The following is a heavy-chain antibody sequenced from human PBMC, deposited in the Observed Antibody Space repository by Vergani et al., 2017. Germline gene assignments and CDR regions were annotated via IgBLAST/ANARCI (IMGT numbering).Heavy chain of an antibody. V-gene: IGHV3-7*01. J-gene: IGHJ5*02. CDR2: IKYDGSKK. CDR3: ARSPHGYTYRGYISQFDP. CDR1: GFTFTDFY. Sequence: VQLVESGGALVKPGGSLRLSCAASGFTFTDFYMSWIRQAPGKGLEWVANIKYDGSKKNYVDSVKGRFTISRDNAKNSLYLQMNNLRVEDTAVYFCARSPHGYTYRGYISQFDPWGQGALVTVSS. D-gene: IGHD5-18*01.